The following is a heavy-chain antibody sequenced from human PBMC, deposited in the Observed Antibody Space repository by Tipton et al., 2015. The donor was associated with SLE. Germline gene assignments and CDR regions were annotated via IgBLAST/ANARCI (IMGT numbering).Heavy chain of an antibody. Sequence: SLRLSCAASGFTFSSYAMSWVRQAPGKGLEWVSVIYSGGSSTYYADSVKGRFTISRDNSKNTLYLQMNSLRAEDTAVYYCAKSPSAMAPFDYWGQGTLVTVSS. CDR3: AKSPSAMAPFDY. CDR2: IYSGGSST. CDR1: GFTFSSYA. V-gene: IGHV3-23*03. J-gene: IGHJ4*02. D-gene: IGHD2-2*01.